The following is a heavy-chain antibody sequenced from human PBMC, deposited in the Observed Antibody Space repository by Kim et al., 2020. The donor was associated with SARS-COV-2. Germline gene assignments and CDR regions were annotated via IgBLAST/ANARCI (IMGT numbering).Heavy chain of an antibody. J-gene: IGHJ4*02. Sequence: SETLSLTCTVSGGSISSYYRSWIRQPPGKGLEWIGYIYYSGSTNYNPSLKSRVTISVDTSKNQFSLKLSSVTAADTAVYYCARVSGYSSGWYPYWGQGTLVTVSS. CDR3: ARVSGYSSGWYPY. D-gene: IGHD6-19*01. V-gene: IGHV4-59*01. CDR2: IYYSGST. CDR1: GGSISSYY.